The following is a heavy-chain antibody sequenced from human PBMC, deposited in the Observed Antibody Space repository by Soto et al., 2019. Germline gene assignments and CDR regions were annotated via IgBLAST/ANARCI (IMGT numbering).Heavy chain of an antibody. J-gene: IGHJ6*02. CDR1: GGSFSGYY. V-gene: IGHV4-34*01. D-gene: IGHD1-26*01. CDR3: ASIDGRQYYYYGMDV. CDR2: INHSGST. Sequence: PSETLSLTCAVYGGSFSGYYWSWIRQPPGMGLEWIGEINHSGSTNYNRSLKSRVTISVDTSKKQFSLKVTSVTAADTAVYYCASIDGRQYYYYGMDVWGQGTTVTVSS.